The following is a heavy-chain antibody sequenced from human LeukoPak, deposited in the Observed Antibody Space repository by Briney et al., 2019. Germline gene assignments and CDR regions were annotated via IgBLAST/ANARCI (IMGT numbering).Heavy chain of an antibody. Sequence: GASVKVSCKASGGTFSSYAISWVRQAPGQGLEWMGRIIPILGIANYAQKFQGRVTITADKSASTAYMELSSLRSEDTAVYYCATLGADYYGSGTTVGWFDPWGQGTLVTVSS. D-gene: IGHD3-10*01. CDR1: GGTFSSYA. J-gene: IGHJ5*02. V-gene: IGHV1-69*04. CDR3: ATLGADYYGSGTTVGWFDP. CDR2: IIPILGIA.